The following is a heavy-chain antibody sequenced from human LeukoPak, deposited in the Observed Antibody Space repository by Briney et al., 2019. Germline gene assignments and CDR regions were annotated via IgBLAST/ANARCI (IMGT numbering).Heavy chain of an antibody. J-gene: IGHJ4*02. CDR2: ISAYNGNT. D-gene: IGHD5-18*01. Sequence: GASVKVSCKASGYTFTSYGISWVRQAPGQGLEWMGWISAYNGNTNYAQKLQGRVTSTSTAYMEPRSLRSDDTAVYYCARDRVDTAMVPDYWGQGTLVTVSS. CDR3: ARDRVDTAMVPDY. V-gene: IGHV1-18*04. CDR1: GYTFTSYG.